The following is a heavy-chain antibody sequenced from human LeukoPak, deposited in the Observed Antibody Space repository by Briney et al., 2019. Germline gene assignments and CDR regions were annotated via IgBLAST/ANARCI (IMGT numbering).Heavy chain of an antibody. Sequence: ASVKVSCKGSGYTFTSYGISWVRQAPGQGLEWMGWISAYNGNTNYAQKLQGRVTMTTDTSTSTAYMELRSLRSDDTAVYYCARVDPYDSSPYYFDYWGQGTLVTVSS. CDR1: GYTFTSYG. J-gene: IGHJ4*02. CDR3: ARVDPYDSSPYYFDY. D-gene: IGHD3-22*01. V-gene: IGHV1-18*01. CDR2: ISAYNGNT.